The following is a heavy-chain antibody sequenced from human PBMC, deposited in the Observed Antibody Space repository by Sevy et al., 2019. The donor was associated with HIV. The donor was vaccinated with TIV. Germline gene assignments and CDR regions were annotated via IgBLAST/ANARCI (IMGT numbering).Heavy chain of an antibody. CDR1: EFIFTGYW. J-gene: IGHJ3*02. CDR3: ARAGGWGNINHSNQILDI. CDR2: IDQDGSDK. Sequence: GGSLRLSCAASEFIFTGYWMNWVRQAPGKGLEWVANIDQDGSDKRYVDSVRGRFTISRDNANNFLYLQMSSLRADDTAVYYCARAGGWGNINHSNQILDIWGHGSKVTVSS. D-gene: IGHD3-16*01. V-gene: IGHV3-7*01.